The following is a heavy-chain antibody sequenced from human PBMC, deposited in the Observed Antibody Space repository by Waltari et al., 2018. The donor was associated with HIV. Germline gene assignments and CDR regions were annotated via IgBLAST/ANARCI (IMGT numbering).Heavy chain of an antibody. CDR2: IIPILGIA. D-gene: IGHD4-17*01. CDR3: ARDGFYGDYYYYYGMDV. Sequence: QVQLVQSGAAVKKPGSSVKVSCKASGGTFSSYAISWVRQAPGQGLEWMGRIIPILGIANYAQKFQGRVTITADKSTSTAYMELSSLRSEDTAVYYCARDGFYGDYYYYYGMDVWGQGTTVTVSS. V-gene: IGHV1-69*04. J-gene: IGHJ6*02. CDR1: GGTFSSYA.